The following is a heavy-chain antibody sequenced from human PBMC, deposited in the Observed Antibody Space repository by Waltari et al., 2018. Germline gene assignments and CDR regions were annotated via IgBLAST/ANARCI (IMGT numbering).Heavy chain of an antibody. CDR2: ISAYNGNT. V-gene: IGHV1-18*01. Sequence: QVQLVQSGAEVKKPGASVKVSCKASGYTFTSYGISWVRQAPGQGLEWRGWISAYNGNTNYAQKLQGRVTMTTDTSTSTAYMELRSLRSDDTAVYYCAREGKGSMVQGVIITRRSYYYGMDVWGQGTTVTVSS. CDR1: GYTFTSYG. J-gene: IGHJ6*02. CDR3: AREGKGSMVQGVIITRRSYYYGMDV. D-gene: IGHD3-10*01.